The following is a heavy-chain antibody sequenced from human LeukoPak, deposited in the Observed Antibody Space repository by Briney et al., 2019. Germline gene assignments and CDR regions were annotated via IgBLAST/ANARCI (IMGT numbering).Heavy chain of an antibody. J-gene: IGHJ4*02. V-gene: IGHV4-30-2*01. CDR2: IYHSGST. Sequence: SEALSLTCAVSGGSISSGGYSWSWIRQPPGKGLEWIGCIYHSGSTYYNPSLKSRVTISVDRSKNQFSLKLSSVTAADTAVYYCARDDFGSGWYKGYFDYWGQGTLVTVSS. CDR1: GGSISSGGYS. D-gene: IGHD6-19*01. CDR3: ARDDFGSGWYKGYFDY.